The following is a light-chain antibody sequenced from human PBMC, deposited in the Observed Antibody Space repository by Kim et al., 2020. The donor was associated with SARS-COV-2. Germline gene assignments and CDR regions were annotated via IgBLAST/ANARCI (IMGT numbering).Light chain of an antibody. V-gene: IGLV8-61*01. CDR2: STN. J-gene: IGLJ3*02. CDR1: SGSVSTSYY. Sequence: GGTVTLTCGLSSGSVSTSYYPSWYQQTPGQAPRTLIYSTNTRSSVVPDRFSGSILDNKAALTITGAQADDESDYYCVLYMRSDFWVFGGGTKLTVL. CDR3: VLYMRSDFWV.